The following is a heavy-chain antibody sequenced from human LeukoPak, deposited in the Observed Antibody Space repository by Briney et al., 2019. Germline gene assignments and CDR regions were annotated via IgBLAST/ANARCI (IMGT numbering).Heavy chain of an antibody. CDR1: GYTFTGYY. CDR3: AILSITGTSDY. D-gene: IGHD1-20*01. Sequence: ASVKVSCKXSGYTFTGYYMHWVRQAPGQGLEGMGRINPNSGGTNYAQKFQGRVTMTRDTSISTAYMELSRLRSDDTAVYYCAILSITGTSDYWGQGTLVTVSS. CDR2: INPNSGGT. V-gene: IGHV1-2*06. J-gene: IGHJ4*02.